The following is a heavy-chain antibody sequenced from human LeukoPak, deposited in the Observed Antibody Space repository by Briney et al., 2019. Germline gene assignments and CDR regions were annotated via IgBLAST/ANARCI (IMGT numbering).Heavy chain of an antibody. V-gene: IGHV3-9*01. CDR3: AKDIPGHSGYDA. CDR2: ISWNSGSI. D-gene: IGHD5-12*01. CDR1: GFTFDDYA. Sequence: GGSLRLSCAASGFTFDDYAMHWVRQAPGKGLEWVSGISWNSGSIGYADSVKGRFTISRDNVKNSLYLQMNSLRAEDTALYYCAKDIPGHSGYDAWGQGTLVTVSS. J-gene: IGHJ5*02.